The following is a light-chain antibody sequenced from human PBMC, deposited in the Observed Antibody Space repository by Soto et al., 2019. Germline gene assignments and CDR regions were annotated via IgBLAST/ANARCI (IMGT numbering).Light chain of an antibody. Sequence: IRLTQSPSSLSASVGDRVTITCRASQGISSYLAWYQQKPGKAPKLLIYAASTLQSGVPSRFSGSGSGTDATLTISSLQPEDVATYYCQQLNAYPITFGQGTRLEI. CDR2: AAS. CDR3: QQLNAYPIT. CDR1: QGISSY. V-gene: IGKV1-9*01. J-gene: IGKJ5*01.